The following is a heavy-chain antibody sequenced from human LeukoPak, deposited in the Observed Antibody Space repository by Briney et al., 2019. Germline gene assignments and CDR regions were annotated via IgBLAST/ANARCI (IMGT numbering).Heavy chain of an antibody. CDR2: ISNDGSIK. CDR3: ARAKPDCSGGSCYSGTSHFDY. J-gene: IGHJ4*02. V-gene: IGHV3-30*03. CDR1: GFSFSSFG. Sequence: GGSLRLSCAGSGFSFSSFGMHWVRRPPGKGLEWGAVISNDGSIKYYTDSVKGRFTISRENSENVLYLQMHSLRTEDTAVYYCARAKPDCSGGSCYSGTSHFDYWGQGTLVTVSS. D-gene: IGHD2-15*01.